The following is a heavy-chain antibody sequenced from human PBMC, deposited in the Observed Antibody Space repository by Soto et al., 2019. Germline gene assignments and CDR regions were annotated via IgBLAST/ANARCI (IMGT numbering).Heavy chain of an antibody. V-gene: IGHV4-39*01. CDR2: IYYSGST. D-gene: IGHD1-26*01. J-gene: IGHJ4*02. Sequence: SETLSLTCTVSGGSISSSSYYWGWIRQPPGKGLEWIGSIYYSGSTYYNPSLKSRVTISVDTSKNQFSLKLSSVTAADTAVYYCARHVGATPLIDYWGQGTLVTVSS. CDR3: ARHVGATPLIDY. CDR1: GGSISSSSYY.